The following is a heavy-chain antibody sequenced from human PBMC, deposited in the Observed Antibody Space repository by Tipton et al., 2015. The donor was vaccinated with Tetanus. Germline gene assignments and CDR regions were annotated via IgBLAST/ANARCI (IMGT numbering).Heavy chain of an antibody. J-gene: IGHJ4*02. V-gene: IGHV4-34*01. CDR2: INPSGGA. CDR3: ARPVKQWLAPVDS. Sequence: LRLSCAVSGGSFSGHYWSWIRQPPGEGLEWIGEINPSGGASYNPSLKSRVTISVDTSKNQFSLKLASVTAADTAVYYCARPVKQWLAPVDSWGQGTLVTVSS. D-gene: IGHD6-19*01. CDR1: GGSFSGHY.